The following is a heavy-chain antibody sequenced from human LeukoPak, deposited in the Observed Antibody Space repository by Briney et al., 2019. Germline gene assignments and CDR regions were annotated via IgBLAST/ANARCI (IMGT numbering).Heavy chain of an antibody. D-gene: IGHD3-22*01. Sequence: GGSLRLSCAASGFTFSSYWMSWVRQAPGKGLEWVANIKQDGSEKYYVDSVKGRFTISRDNAKNSLYLQMNSLRAEDTAVYYCARQAKSRTHYYDSGGYSTGYFDYWGQGTLVTVSS. V-gene: IGHV3-7*03. J-gene: IGHJ4*02. CDR3: ARQAKSRTHYYDSGGYSTGYFDY. CDR2: IKQDGSEK. CDR1: GFTFSSYW.